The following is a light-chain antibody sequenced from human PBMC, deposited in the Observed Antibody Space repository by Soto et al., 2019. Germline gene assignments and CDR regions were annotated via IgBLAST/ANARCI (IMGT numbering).Light chain of an antibody. Sequence: QPVLTQSSSASASLGSSVKLTCTLSSGRSSYIIAWHQQQPGKAPRYLMKLEGSGSYNKGSGVPDRFSGSSSGADRYLTISNLQFEDEADYYCEAWDSNTNWVFGGGTKLTVL. CDR1: SGRSSYI. CDR2: LEGSGSY. J-gene: IGLJ3*02. CDR3: EAWDSNTNWV. V-gene: IGLV4-60*02.